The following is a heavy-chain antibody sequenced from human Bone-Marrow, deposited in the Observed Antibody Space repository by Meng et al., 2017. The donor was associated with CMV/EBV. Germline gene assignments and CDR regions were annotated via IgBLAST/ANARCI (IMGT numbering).Heavy chain of an antibody. Sequence: GESLKISCAASGFSLRSYDIHWVRQATGKGLEWVSGIGSAGDTYYADSVKGRFTISRENAKNSLYLQMNSLRAGDTAVYYCAKDIVEMATIFGWGQGTLVTVSS. CDR3: AKDIVEMATIFG. J-gene: IGHJ4*02. CDR2: IGSAGDT. CDR1: GFSLRSYD. D-gene: IGHD5-24*01. V-gene: IGHV3-13*01.